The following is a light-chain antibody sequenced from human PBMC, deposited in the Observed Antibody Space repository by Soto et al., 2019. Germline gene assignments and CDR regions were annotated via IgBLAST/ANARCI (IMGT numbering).Light chain of an antibody. J-gene: IGKJ2*01. CDR3: QQYNTFPYT. CDR1: QSISDY. Sequence: DIQMTQSPSTLSASVGDRVTITCRASQSISDYLAWYQQRPGKPPNLLIYDASNLASGVPSRFSGSGSGTDLTLTISSLQPDDFATYFCQQYNTFPYTFGQGTKLEI. V-gene: IGKV1-5*01. CDR2: DAS.